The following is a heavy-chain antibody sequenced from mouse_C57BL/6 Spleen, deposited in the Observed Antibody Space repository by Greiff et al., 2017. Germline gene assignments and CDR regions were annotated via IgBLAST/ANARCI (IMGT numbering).Heavy chain of an antibody. J-gene: IGHJ1*03. CDR2: IYPRSGNT. D-gene: IGHD1-1*01. Sequence: QVQLQQSGAELARPGASVKLSCKASGYTFTSYGISWVKQRTGQGLEWIGEIYPRSGNTYYNEKFKGKATLTADKSSSTAYMELRSLTSEDSAVYFCASITTVVASRYFEVWGTGTTGTVSS. CDR3: ASITTVVASRYFEV. V-gene: IGHV1-81*01. CDR1: GYTFTSYG.